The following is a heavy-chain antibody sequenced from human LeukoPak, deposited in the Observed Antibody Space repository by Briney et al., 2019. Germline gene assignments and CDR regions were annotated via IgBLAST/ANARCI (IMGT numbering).Heavy chain of an antibody. J-gene: IGHJ5*02. CDR3: ARDQSEFDP. CDR1: GGSVSSSSYY. V-gene: IGHV4-39*07. Sequence: SETLSLTCTVSGGSVSSSSYYWGWIRQPPGKGLEWIGCIYYTGSTYYNPSLKSRVTISVDTSKNQFSLKLSSVTAADTAVYYCARDQSEFDPWGQGTLVTVSS. CDR2: IYYTGST.